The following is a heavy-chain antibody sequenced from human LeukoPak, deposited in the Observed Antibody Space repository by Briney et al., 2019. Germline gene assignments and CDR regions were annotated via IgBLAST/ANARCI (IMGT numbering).Heavy chain of an antibody. CDR2: ISYDGSNK. D-gene: IGHD3-16*01. CDR1: GFTFSSYA. Sequence: PGRSLRLSCAASGFTFSSYAMHWVRQAPGKGLEWVAVISYDGSNKYYADSAKGRFTISRDNSKNTLYLQMSNLRAEDTAVYFCARGGGLDVWGQGATVTVSS. V-gene: IGHV3-30-3*01. J-gene: IGHJ6*02. CDR3: ARGGGLDV.